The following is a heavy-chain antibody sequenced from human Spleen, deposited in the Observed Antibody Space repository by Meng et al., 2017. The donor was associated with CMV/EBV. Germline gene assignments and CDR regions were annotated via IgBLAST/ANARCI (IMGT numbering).Heavy chain of an antibody. J-gene: IGHJ5*02. CDR2: IYTSGST. D-gene: IGHD3-10*01. V-gene: IGHV4-4*07. Sequence: QVQLQESGPGLVKPSETLSLTCTVSGGSISSYYWSWIRQPAGKGLEWIGRIYTSGSTNYNPSLKSRVTMSVDTSKNQFSLKLSSVTAADTAVYYCARDQDLLWFGELFRWFDPWGQGTLVTVSS. CDR3: ARDQDLLWFGELFRWFDP. CDR1: GGSISSYY.